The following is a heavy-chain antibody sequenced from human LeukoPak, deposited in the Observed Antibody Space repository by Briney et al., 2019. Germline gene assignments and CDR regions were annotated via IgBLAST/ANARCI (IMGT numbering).Heavy chain of an antibody. V-gene: IGHV1-69*04. CDR1: GGTFSSYA. D-gene: IGHD6-19*01. CDR2: IIPILGIA. J-gene: IGHJ2*01. Sequence: SVKVSCKASGGTFSSYAISWVRQAPGQGLEWMGRIIPILGIANYAQKFQGRVTITADKSTSTAYMELSSLRSEDTAVYYCARDRRIAVAGIRYFDLWGRGTLVTVSS. CDR3: ARDRRIAVAGIRYFDL.